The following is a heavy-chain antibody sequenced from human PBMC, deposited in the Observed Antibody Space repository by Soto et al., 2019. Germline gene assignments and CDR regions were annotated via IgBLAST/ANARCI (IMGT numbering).Heavy chain of an antibody. J-gene: IGHJ4*02. CDR2: ISSSSSYI. CDR1: GFTFSSYS. V-gene: IGHV3-21*01. Sequence: GGSLRLSCAASGFTFSSYSMNWVRQAPGKGLEWVSSISSSSSYIYYADSVKGRFTISRDNAKNSLYLQMNSLRAEDTAVYYCARDVVVVAATPYYFDYWGQGTLVTVSS. D-gene: IGHD2-15*01. CDR3: ARDVVVVAATPYYFDY.